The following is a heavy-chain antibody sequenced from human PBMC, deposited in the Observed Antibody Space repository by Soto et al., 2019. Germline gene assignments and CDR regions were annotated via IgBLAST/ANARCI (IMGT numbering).Heavy chain of an antibody. V-gene: IGHV3-15*01. CDR3: STVRTY. J-gene: IGHJ4*02. CDR2: IKPKTDGGTT. D-gene: IGHD3-10*01. CDR1: GFTFSKTY. Sequence: GGSLRLSCAASGFTFSKTYMNWVRQAPGKGLEWVGRIKPKTDGGTTDYAAPVEGRFTISRDDSKNTLYLQMNSPKTDDTAVYYCSTVRTYWGQGTLVTVSS.